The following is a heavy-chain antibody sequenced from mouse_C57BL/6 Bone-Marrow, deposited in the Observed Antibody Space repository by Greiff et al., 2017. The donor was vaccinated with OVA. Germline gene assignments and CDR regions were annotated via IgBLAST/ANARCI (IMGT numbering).Heavy chain of an antibody. V-gene: IGHV14-2*01. CDR2: IDPEDGET. D-gene: IGHD2-1*01. J-gene: IGHJ3*01. CDR1: GFKIKDYY. Sequence: VQLQQSGAELVKPGASVKLSCKASGFKIKDYYMHWVKQRPEQGLEWIGRIDPEDGETSYAQKFKGKATLTADTSSNTAYLELSSLTSEDTAVYYGARRDGNQFSYGGQGTRVTVTA. CDR3: ARRDGNQFSY.